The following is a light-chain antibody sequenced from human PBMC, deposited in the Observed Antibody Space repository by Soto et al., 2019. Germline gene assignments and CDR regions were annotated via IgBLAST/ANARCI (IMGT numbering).Light chain of an antibody. CDR1: QSIRYW. Sequence: DIQRTQYPSTLSASVGHRVTMTCRDSQSIRYWLAWYQQKPGKAPKLLIYDASNLESGVPTRFSGSGSGAEFNLTISSLHPYYFASYYCQQYNILSTFGQGTRGEIK. J-gene: IGKJ1*01. CDR2: DAS. CDR3: QQYNILST. V-gene: IGKV1-5*01.